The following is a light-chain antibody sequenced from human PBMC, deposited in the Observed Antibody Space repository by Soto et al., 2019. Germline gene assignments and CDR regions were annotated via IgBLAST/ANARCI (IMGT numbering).Light chain of an antibody. V-gene: IGKV3-20*01. CDR1: QNVDSNY. CDR2: GAS. J-gene: IGKJ1*01. CDR3: QQYGSLSWT. Sequence: IVLAQSPGPLSLSPGERATLSCRASQNVDSNYLAWYQQKPGQAPRIIIFGASGRATGIPDRFSGSGSGTDFTLTISRLEPEDFAVYYCQQYGSLSWTFGQGTKVDIK.